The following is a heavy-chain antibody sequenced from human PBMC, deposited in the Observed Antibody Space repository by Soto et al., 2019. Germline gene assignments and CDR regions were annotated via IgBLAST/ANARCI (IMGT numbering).Heavy chain of an antibody. Sequence: QLQLPESGPGLVKPSETLSLTCTVSGVSITRSSYYWGWLRQSPGKGLEWIGRMYYSGSTDYNPSLKSRVSISVHRSKNQFSLILTSVNAADTAIYFCGRHLDGWYRPVFEYWGQGTLVTVSS. CDR2: MYYSGST. V-gene: IGHV4-39*01. CDR3: GRHLDGWYRPVFEY. CDR1: GVSITRSSYY. J-gene: IGHJ4*02. D-gene: IGHD2-15*01.